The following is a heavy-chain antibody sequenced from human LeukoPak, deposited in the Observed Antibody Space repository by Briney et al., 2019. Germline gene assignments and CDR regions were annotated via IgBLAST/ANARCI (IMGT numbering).Heavy chain of an antibody. CDR1: GYTFTGYY. Sequence: ASVKVSCKASGYTFTGYYMHWVRQAPGQGLEWMGRINPNSGGTNYAQKFQGKVTMTRDTSISTAYMELSRLRSDDTAVYYCAPSTDTAIAQLGSPWGQGTLVTVSS. CDR3: APSTDTAIAQLGSP. D-gene: IGHD5-18*01. V-gene: IGHV1-2*06. CDR2: INPNSGGT. J-gene: IGHJ5*02.